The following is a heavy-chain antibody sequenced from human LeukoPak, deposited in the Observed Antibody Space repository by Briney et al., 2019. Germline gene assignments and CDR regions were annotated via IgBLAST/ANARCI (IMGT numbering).Heavy chain of an antibody. Sequence: PGGSLRLSCAASGFTFSSNALHWVRQAPGKGLEWGAVISYDGSNKYYAESVKGRFTISRDNSKNTLYLQMNSLRVEDTAVYYCARDLGDFYYISLDFDYWGQGALVTVSS. CDR1: GFTFSSNA. CDR2: ISYDGSNK. CDR3: ARDLGDFYYISLDFDY. D-gene: IGHD3-9*01. J-gene: IGHJ4*02. V-gene: IGHV3-30*04.